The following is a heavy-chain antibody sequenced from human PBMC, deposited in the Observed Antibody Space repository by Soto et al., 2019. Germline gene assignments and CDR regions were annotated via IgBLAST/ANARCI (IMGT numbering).Heavy chain of an antibody. D-gene: IGHD2-15*01. CDR2: IYYSGST. J-gene: IGHJ3*02. V-gene: IGHV4-59*01. CDR1: GGSISSYY. Sequence: PSETLSLTCTVSGGSISSYYWSWIRQPPGKGLEWIGYIYYSGSTNYNPSLKGRVTISVDTSKNQFSLKLSSVTAADTAVYYCAREGVVAFDIWGQGTMVPSPQ. CDR3: AREGVVAFDI.